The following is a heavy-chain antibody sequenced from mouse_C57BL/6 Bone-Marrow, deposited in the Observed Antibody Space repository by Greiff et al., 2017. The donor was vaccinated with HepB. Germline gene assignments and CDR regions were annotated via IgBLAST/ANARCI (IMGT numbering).Heavy chain of an antibody. CDR1: GFSLTSYG. CDR2: IWSDGST. Sequence: QVQLKESGPGLVAPSQSLSITCTVSGFSLTSYGVHWVRQPPGKGLEWLVVIWSDGSTTYNSALKSRLSISKDNSKSQVFLKMNSLQTDDTAMYYCARHSRDGYYVYWYFDVWGTGTTVTVSS. V-gene: IGHV2-6-1*01. J-gene: IGHJ1*03. D-gene: IGHD2-3*01. CDR3: ARHSRDGYYVYWYFDV.